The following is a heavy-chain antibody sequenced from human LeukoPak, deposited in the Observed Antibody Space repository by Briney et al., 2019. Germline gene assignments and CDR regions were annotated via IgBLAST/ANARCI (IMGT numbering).Heavy chain of an antibody. CDR1: GYTFTDYY. D-gene: IGHD6-19*01. CDR2: INPTGGST. V-gene: IGHV1-46*01. Sequence: ASVKVSCKASGYTFTDYYIHWVRQAPGHGLECMGIINPTGGSTIYAQRFHGTVTMTRDMSTSTVYMELSSLRSEDTAIYYCARDKDAPGYSSGWRQYYYGMDVWGQGTTVTVSS. J-gene: IGHJ6*02. CDR3: ARDKDAPGYSSGWRQYYYGMDV.